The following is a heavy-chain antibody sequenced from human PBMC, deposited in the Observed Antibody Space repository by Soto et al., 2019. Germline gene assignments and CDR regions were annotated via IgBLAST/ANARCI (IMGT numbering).Heavy chain of an antibody. CDR1: GYTFTSYA. CDR3: ARARVLSIAVAGTFYRGGWFDP. V-gene: IGHV1-3*01. Sequence: QVQLVQSGAEVKKPGASVKVSCKASGYTFTSYAMHWVRQAPGQRLEWMGWINAGNGNTKYSQKFQGRVTITRDTSASTAYMELSSRRSEDTAVYYCARARVLSIAVAGTFYRGGWFDPWGQGTLVTVSS. D-gene: IGHD6-19*01. J-gene: IGHJ5*02. CDR2: INAGNGNT.